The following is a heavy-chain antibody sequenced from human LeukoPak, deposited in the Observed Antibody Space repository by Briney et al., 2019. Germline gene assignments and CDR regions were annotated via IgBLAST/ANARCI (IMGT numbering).Heavy chain of an antibody. D-gene: IGHD3-10*01. J-gene: IGHJ3*02. CDR3: ARGNRLLWFGEHAFDI. CDR2: ISSSSSYI. V-gene: IGHV3-21*01. Sequence: GGSLRLSCAASGFTFSSYSMNWVRQAPGKGLEWVSSISSSSSYIYYADSVKGRFTISRDNAKNSLYLQMNSLRAEDTAVYYCARGNRLLWFGEHAFDIWGQGTMVTVSS. CDR1: GFTFSSYS.